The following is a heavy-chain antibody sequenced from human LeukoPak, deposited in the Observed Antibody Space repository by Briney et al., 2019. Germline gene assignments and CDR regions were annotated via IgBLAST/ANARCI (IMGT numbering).Heavy chain of an antibody. CDR3: ASDGTTLTKTAFDS. Sequence: GGSLRLSCAASGFSIRNNYMTWVRQAPGKGLEWVSIIFGGGSTYYADSVRGRFTISRDNSKNTLYLQMNSLRGDDTAVYYCASDGTTLTKTAFDSWGQGTLVTVSS. V-gene: IGHV3-66*01. CDR1: GFSIRNNY. CDR2: IFGGGST. D-gene: IGHD4-17*01. J-gene: IGHJ4*02.